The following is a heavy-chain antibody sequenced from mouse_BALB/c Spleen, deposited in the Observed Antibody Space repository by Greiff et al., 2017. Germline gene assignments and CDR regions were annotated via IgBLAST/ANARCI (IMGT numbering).Heavy chain of an antibody. V-gene: IGHV1S81*02. CDR1: GYTFTSYY. CDR2: INPSNGGT. CDR3: TRAQIYYYGSSPDYYAMDY. D-gene: IGHD1-1*01. Sequence: QVQLQQPGAELVKPGASVKLSCKASGYTFTSYYMYWVKQRPGQGLEWIGGINPSNGGTNFNEKFKSKATLTVDKSSSTAYMQLSSLTSEDSAVYYCTRAQIYYYGSSPDYYAMDYWGQGTSVTVSS. J-gene: IGHJ4*01.